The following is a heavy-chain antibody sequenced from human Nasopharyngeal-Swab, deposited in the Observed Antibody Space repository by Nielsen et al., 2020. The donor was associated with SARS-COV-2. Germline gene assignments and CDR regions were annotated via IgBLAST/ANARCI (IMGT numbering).Heavy chain of an antibody. CDR2: LSWNSGSI. J-gene: IGHJ4*02. V-gene: IGHV3-9*01. Sequence: SLKISCAASGFTFDDYAMHWVRQAPGKGLEWVSGLSWNSGSIGYADPVKGRFTISRDNAKNSLYLQMNSLRAEDTALYYCAKVGKAAADDGGEDYWGQGTLVTVSS. D-gene: IGHD6-13*01. CDR1: GFTFDDYA. CDR3: AKVGKAAADDGGEDY.